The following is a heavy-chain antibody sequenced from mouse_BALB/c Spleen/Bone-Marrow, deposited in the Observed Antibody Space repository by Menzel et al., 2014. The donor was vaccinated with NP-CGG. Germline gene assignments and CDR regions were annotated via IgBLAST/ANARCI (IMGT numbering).Heavy chain of an antibody. V-gene: IGHV14-3*02. Sequence: VQLKDSGAELVKPGASVKLSCTASGFNIKDTYMHWVKQRPEQGLGWIGRIDPANGNTKYDPKFQGKATITADTSSNTAHLHLSSLTSEDTAVYYCANDWFAYWGQGTLVTVSA. J-gene: IGHJ3*01. D-gene: IGHD2-3*01. CDR1: GFNIKDTY. CDR2: IDPANGNT. CDR3: ANDWFAY.